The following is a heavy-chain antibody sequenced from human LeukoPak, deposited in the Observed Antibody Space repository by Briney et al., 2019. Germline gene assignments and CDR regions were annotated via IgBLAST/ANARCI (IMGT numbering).Heavy chain of an antibody. V-gene: IGHV4-30-2*01. CDR1: GGSISLGGYS. Sequence: SETLSLTCTVSGGSISLGGYSGRWIRQPPGKGLEWIGYIYHSGSTYYNPSLKSRVTISVDRSKNQFSLKLSSVPAADTAVYYCARAHSSGWQYFDYWGQGTLVTVSS. J-gene: IGHJ4*02. CDR3: ARAHSSGWQYFDY. CDR2: IYHSGST. D-gene: IGHD6-19*01.